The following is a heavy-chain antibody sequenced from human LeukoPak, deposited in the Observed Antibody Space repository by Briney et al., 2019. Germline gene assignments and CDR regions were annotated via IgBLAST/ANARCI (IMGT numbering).Heavy chain of an antibody. D-gene: IGHD3-3*01. CDR3: ARDYDFWSGYHLFDY. V-gene: IGHV1-3*01. J-gene: IGHJ4*02. Sequence: VASVTVSCTASGYTFTIYAMHWVRQAPGQRLEWMGWINAGNGNTKYSQKFQGRVTITRDTSASTAYMELSSLRSEDTAVYYCARDYDFWSGYHLFDYWGQGTLVTVSS. CDR2: INAGNGNT. CDR1: GYTFTIYA.